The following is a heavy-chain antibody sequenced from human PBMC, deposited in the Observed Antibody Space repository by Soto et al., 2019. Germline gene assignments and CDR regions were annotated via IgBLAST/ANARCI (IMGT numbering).Heavy chain of an antibody. V-gene: IGHV3-21*04. D-gene: IGHD6-13*01. J-gene: IGHJ6*02. CDR2: ISGSSCYT. Sequence: PGGSLRLSCAVSGFPLEKYGMNWVRQAPGKGLEWVSSISGSSCYTYFADSLKGRFTISRDNSKNTLYLQMNSLRSDDTAVYYCAREWGIAAAGTYYYGMDVWGQGTTVTVSS. CDR3: AREWGIAAAGTYYYGMDV. CDR1: GFPLEKYG.